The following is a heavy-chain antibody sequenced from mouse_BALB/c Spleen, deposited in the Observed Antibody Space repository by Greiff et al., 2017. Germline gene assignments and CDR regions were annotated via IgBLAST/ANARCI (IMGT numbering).Heavy chain of an antibody. CDR3: NSYYYGSSYPWFAY. CDR2: IDPENGDT. V-gene: IGHV14-4*02. D-gene: IGHD1-1*01. Sequence: VQLKQSGAELVRSGASVKLSCTASGFNIKDYYMHWVKQRPEQGLEWIGWIDPENGDTEYAPKFQGKATMTADTSSNTAYLQLSSLTSEDTAVYYCNSYYYGSSYPWFAYWGQGTLVTVSA. CDR1: GFNIKDYY. J-gene: IGHJ3*01.